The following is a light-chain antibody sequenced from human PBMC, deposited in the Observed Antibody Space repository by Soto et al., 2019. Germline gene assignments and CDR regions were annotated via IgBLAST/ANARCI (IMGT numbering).Light chain of an antibody. J-gene: IGLJ2*01. CDR3: QSYDSVLSASV. Sequence: QSVLTQPPSVSGAPGQRLTISCTGSSSNIGAGYDVHWYQQFPGTAPKLLIFSDINRPSGVPARFSASKSGSSASLPISGLQAEDEADYYCQSYDSVLSASVFGGGTKLTVL. CDR1: SSNIGAGYD. V-gene: IGLV1-40*01. CDR2: SDI.